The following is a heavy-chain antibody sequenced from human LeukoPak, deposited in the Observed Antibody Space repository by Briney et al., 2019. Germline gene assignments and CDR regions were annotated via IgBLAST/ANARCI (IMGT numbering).Heavy chain of an antibody. Sequence: PGGSLRLSCAASGFTFSSYAMSWVRQAPGKGLEWVSAISGSGGSTYYAGSVKGRFTISRDNSKNTLYLQMNSLRAEDTAVYYCAKDILRYYYDSSGYSDYWGQGTLVTVSS. J-gene: IGHJ4*02. V-gene: IGHV3-23*01. D-gene: IGHD3-22*01. CDR2: ISGSGGST. CDR1: GFTFSSYA. CDR3: AKDILRYYYDSSGYSDY.